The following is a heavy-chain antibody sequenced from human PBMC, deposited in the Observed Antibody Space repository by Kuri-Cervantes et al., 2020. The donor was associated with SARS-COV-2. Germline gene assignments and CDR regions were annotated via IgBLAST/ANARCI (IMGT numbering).Heavy chain of an antibody. CDR2: IYPGDSDT. CDR3: ARPGYCSGGSFYSLYY. J-gene: IGHJ4*01. Sequence: KVSCKGSGYSFTSYWIGWVRQMPGKGLEWMGIIYPGDSDTRYSPSFQGQVTISADNSISTAYLQLSSLKASDTAMYYCARPGYCSGGSFYSLYYWGQGTLVTVSS. CDR1: GYSFTSYW. D-gene: IGHD2-15*01. V-gene: IGHV5-51*01.